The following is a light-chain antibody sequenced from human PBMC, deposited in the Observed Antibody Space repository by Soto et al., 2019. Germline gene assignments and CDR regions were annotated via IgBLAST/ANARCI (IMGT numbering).Light chain of an antibody. CDR1: QSISSW. CDR3: QQYHSYRT. Sequence: DIQMTQSPSTLSASVGDRVTITCRASQSISSWLAWYQQKPGKAPKVLIYDASSLESGVPSRFSGSGSGTEFTLTISSLQPDDFATYYCQQYHSYRTFGQGTKVDIK. J-gene: IGKJ1*01. V-gene: IGKV1-5*01. CDR2: DAS.